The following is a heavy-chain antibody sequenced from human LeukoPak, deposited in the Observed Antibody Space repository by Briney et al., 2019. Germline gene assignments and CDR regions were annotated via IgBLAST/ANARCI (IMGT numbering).Heavy chain of an antibody. D-gene: IGHD5-12*01. J-gene: IGHJ4*02. CDR2: VRGSGTDT. V-gene: IGHV3-23*01. CDR1: GFTFSSYW. Sequence: GGSLRLSCAASGFTFSSYWMHWVRQTPGKGLEWVSAVRGSGTDTYYADSVKGRFTISRDNSKNTLYLQLNSLRAEDTAIYYCAKTSRTNSAYDSPFDYWGQGTLVTVSS. CDR3: AKTSRTNSAYDSPFDY.